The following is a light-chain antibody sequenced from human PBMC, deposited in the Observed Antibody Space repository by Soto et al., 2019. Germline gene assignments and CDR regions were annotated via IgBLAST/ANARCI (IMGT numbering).Light chain of an antibody. J-gene: IGKJ5*01. V-gene: IGKV3-20*01. CDR1: QSISRDH. CDR2: GAS. CDR3: QHFTTRSLT. Sequence: EIVLTQSPGTLSLSPGERATLSCRGSQSISRDHLAWYQPKHGQAPRVXIYGASSRATGIADTFSGGGSGTEFTLTISRLEPEDFAVYYCQHFTTRSLTFGQGTRLEIK.